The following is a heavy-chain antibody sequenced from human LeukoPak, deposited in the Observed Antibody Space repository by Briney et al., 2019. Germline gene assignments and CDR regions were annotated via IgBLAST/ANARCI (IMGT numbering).Heavy chain of an antibody. CDR3: AKGSGWYNYFDY. CDR1: GFTFSSYG. CDR2: ISYDGSNK. V-gene: IGHV3-30*18. J-gene: IGHJ4*02. Sequence: GGSLRLSCAASGFTFSSYGMHWVRQAPGKGLEWVAVISYDGSNKYYADSVKGRFTISRDNSKNTLYLQMNSLRAEDTAVYYCAKGSGWYNYFDYWGQGTLVTVSS. D-gene: IGHD6-19*01.